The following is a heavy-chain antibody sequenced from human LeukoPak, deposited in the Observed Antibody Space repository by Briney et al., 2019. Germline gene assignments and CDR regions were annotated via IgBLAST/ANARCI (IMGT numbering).Heavy chain of an antibody. Sequence: GGSLRLSCVFSGITFSTYSMSWVREAPGKGLEWVSSISSSSSYIYYADSMKGRFTISRDNAKNSLYLQMNSLRVDDTAVYYCARENSGYLDYWGQGTLVTVSS. CDR3: ARENSGYLDY. CDR2: ISSSSSYI. V-gene: IGHV3-21*01. CDR1: GITFSTYS. J-gene: IGHJ4*02. D-gene: IGHD1-7*01.